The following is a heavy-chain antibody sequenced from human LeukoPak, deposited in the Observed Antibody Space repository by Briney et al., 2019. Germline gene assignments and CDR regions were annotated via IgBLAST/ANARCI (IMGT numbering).Heavy chain of an antibody. V-gene: IGHV3-74*01. D-gene: IGHD1-14*01. CDR1: GFTFSSYW. J-gene: IGHJ4*02. Sequence: PGGSLRLSCAASGFTFSSYWMHWVRQVPGKGLVWVARINPGGNSITYADSVKGRFTISRDNAKNTLYLQMDSLRAEDTGVYYCARSNQADDYWGQGTPVTVSS. CDR3: ARSNQADDY. CDR2: INPGGNSI.